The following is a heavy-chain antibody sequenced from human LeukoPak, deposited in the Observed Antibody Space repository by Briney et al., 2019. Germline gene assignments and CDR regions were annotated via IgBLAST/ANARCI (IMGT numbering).Heavy chain of an antibody. CDR2: INNDGGGT. J-gene: IGHJ3*02. V-gene: IGHV3-74*01. D-gene: IGHD5-24*01. CDR1: GFTFSNYW. Sequence: GGSLRLSCTASGFTFSNYWIHWVRQPPGKGLVWVSRINNDGGGTIYADSVRGRFTISRDNAKNTLYLQMNSLGAEDTAVYYCARGGYNHAFDIWGQGTVVTVSS. CDR3: ARGGYNHAFDI.